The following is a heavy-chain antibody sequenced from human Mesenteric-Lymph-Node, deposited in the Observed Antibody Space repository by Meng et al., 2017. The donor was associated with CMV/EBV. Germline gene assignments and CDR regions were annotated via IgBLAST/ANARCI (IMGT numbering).Heavy chain of an antibody. CDR1: GFTFSSYA. D-gene: IGHD1-7*01. Sequence: GESLKISCAASGFTFSSYAMSWVRQAPGKGLEWVSAISGSGGSTYYADSVKGRFTISRDNAKNSLYLQMNSLRAEDTAVYYCARDGTSHGMDVWGQGTTVTVSS. J-gene: IGHJ6*02. CDR2: ISGSGGST. V-gene: IGHV3-23*01. CDR3: ARDGTSHGMDV.